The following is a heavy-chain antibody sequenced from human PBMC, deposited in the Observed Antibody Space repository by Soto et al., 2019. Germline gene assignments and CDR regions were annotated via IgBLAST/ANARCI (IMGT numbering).Heavy chain of an antibody. CDR2: IYYSGST. Sequence: SETLSLTCTVSGGSISSYYWSWIRQPPGKGLEWIGYIYYSGSTNYNPSLKSRVTISVDTSKNQFSLKLSSVTAADTAVYYCARGPPLYDFWRGSVLDYWGQGTLVTVSS. J-gene: IGHJ4*02. CDR3: ARGPPLYDFWRGSVLDY. CDR1: GGSISSYY. D-gene: IGHD3-3*01. V-gene: IGHV4-59*01.